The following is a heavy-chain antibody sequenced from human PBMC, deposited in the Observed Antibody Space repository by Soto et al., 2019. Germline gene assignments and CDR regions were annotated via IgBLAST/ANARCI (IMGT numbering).Heavy chain of an antibody. Sequence: QVQLVQSGVEVKKPGSSVKVSCKASGGAFTGYAITWVRQAPGQGLEWMGGIIPLFGTSNYAQKFQARVTITADKSTSTAYMELRSLRVEDTAVYFCARVHFDILTGHYKTWFDPWGQGTLVTVSS. CDR2: IIPLFGTS. D-gene: IGHD3-9*01. V-gene: IGHV1-69*06. J-gene: IGHJ5*02. CDR3: ARVHFDILTGHYKTWFDP. CDR1: GGAFTGYA.